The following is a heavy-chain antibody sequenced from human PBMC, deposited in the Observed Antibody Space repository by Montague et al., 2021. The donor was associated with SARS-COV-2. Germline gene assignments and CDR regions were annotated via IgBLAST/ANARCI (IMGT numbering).Heavy chain of an antibody. Sequence: SLRLSCAASGFTFSSYSMNWVRQAPGKGLEWVSYISSSSTIYYAXSVKGRFTISRDNAKNSLYLQMNSLRDEDTAVYYCARDPAIVATIYGMDVWGQGTTVTVSS. CDR1: GFTFSSYS. CDR2: ISSSSTI. J-gene: IGHJ6*02. CDR3: ARDPAIVATIYGMDV. V-gene: IGHV3-48*02. D-gene: IGHD5-12*01.